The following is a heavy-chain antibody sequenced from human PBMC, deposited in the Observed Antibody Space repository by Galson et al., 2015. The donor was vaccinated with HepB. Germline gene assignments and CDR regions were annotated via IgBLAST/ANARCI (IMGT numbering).Heavy chain of an antibody. V-gene: IGHV1-69*04. CDR2: IIPILGIA. J-gene: IGHJ4*02. CDR3: ARGGKYYDSSGYPSPFDY. Sequence: SVKVSCKASGGTFSSYAISWVRQAPGRGLEWMGRIIPILGIANYAQKFQGRVTITADKSTSTAYMELSSLRSEDTAVYYCARGGKYYDSSGYPSPFDYWGQGTLVTVSS. D-gene: IGHD3-22*01. CDR1: GGTFSSYA.